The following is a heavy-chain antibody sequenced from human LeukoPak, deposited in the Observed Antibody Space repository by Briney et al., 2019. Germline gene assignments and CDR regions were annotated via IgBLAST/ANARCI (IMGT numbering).Heavy chain of an antibody. V-gene: IGHV3-48*04. CDR2: ISSNSINT. J-gene: IGHJ6*03. D-gene: IGHD4/OR15-4a*01. CDR3: ARDLIPGGAKNYLFYMDV. Sequence: GGSLRLSCAASGFTLSNNSMNSVRQTPGKGLEWIAYISSNSINTNYADSVRGRITISRDNAKNSVYLQLKSLRAEDTAVYYCARDLIPGGAKNYLFYMDVWGNGTTVTVSS. CDR1: GFTLSNNS.